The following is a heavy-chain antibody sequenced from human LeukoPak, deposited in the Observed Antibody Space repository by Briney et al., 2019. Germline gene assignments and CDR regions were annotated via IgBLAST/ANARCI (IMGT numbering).Heavy chain of an antibody. Sequence: PSETLSLTCTVSGGSISSYYWSWIRQPPGEGLEWIGYIYYSGSTNYNPSLKSRVTISVDTSKNQFSLKLSSVTAADTAVYYCATADPAVAGTFDYWGQGTLVTVSS. D-gene: IGHD6-19*01. CDR3: ATADPAVAGTFDY. CDR1: GGSISSYY. V-gene: IGHV4-59*08. J-gene: IGHJ4*02. CDR2: IYYSGST.